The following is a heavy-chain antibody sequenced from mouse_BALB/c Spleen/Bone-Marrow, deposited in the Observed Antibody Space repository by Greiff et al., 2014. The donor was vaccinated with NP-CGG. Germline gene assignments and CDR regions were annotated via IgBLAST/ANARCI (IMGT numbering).Heavy chain of an antibody. V-gene: IGHV3-2*02. J-gene: IGHJ3*01. D-gene: IGHD2-10*02. CDR3: AKGTPYGNLFAY. Sequence: EVMLVESGPGLVKPSQSLSLTCTVTGYSITSDYAWNWIRQFPGNKLEWMGYISYSGSTSYNPSLKSRISITRDTSKNQFFLQLNSVTTEDTATYYCAKGTPYGNLFAYWGQGTLVTVSA. CDR1: GYSITSDYA. CDR2: ISYSGST.